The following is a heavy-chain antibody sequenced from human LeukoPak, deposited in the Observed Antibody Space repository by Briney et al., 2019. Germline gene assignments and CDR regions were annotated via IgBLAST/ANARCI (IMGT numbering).Heavy chain of an antibody. Sequence: SETLSLTCAVYGGSFSGYYWSWIRQPPGKGLEWIGYIYYSGSTNYNPSLKSRVTISVDTSKNQFSLKLSSVTAADTAVYYCASPRGYSGYGWLDAFDIWGQGTMVTVSS. CDR3: ASPRGYSGYGWLDAFDI. CDR1: GGSFSGYY. D-gene: IGHD5-12*01. J-gene: IGHJ3*02. CDR2: IYYSGST. V-gene: IGHV4-59*01.